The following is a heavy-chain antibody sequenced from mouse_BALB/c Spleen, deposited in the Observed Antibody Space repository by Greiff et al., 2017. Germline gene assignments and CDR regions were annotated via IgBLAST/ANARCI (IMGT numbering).Heavy chain of an antibody. Sequence: DVMLVESGGGLVQPGGSRKLSCAASGFTFSSFGMHWVRQAPEKGLEWVAYISSGSSTIYYADTVKGRFTISRDNPKNTLFLQMTSLRSEDTAMYYCARWGDYNYYAMDYWGQGTSVTVSS. J-gene: IGHJ4*01. CDR1: GFTFSSFG. D-gene: IGHD2-4*01. CDR2: ISSGSSTI. V-gene: IGHV5-17*02. CDR3: ARWGDYNYYAMDY.